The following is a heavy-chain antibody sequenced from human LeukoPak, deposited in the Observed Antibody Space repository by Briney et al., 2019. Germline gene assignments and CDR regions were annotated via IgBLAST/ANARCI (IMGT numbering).Heavy chain of an antibody. V-gene: IGHV4-59*01. CDR3: AGYCSSTSCYPRGAFDI. D-gene: IGHD2-2*01. CDR1: GGSISSYY. J-gene: IGHJ3*02. CDR2: IYYSGST. Sequence: SETLSLTCTVSGGSISSYYWSWVRQPPGKGLEWIGYIYYSGSTNYNPSLKSRVTISVDTSKNQFSLKLSSVTAADTAVHYCAGYCSSTSCYPRGAFDIWGQGTMVTVSS.